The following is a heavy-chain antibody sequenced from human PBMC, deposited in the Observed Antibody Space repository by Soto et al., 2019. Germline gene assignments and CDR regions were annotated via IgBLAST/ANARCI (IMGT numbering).Heavy chain of an antibody. D-gene: IGHD3-3*01. CDR1: GGSISSGGYY. CDR2: IYYSGST. CDR3: ARGARRVTIFGVVIIGAFDI. J-gene: IGHJ3*02. V-gene: IGHV4-31*02. Sequence: KPSETLSLTCTVSGGSISSGGYYWSWIRQHPGKGLEWIGYIYYSGSTYYNPSLKSRVTISVDTSKNQFSLKLSSVTAADTAVYYCARGARRVTIFGVVIIGAFDIWGQGTMVTVSS.